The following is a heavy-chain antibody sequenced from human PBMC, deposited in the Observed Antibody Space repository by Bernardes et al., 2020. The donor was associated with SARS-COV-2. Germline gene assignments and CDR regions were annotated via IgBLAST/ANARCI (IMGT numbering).Heavy chain of an antibody. CDR3: ARFGSYGYYYYALDF. J-gene: IGHJ6*02. CDR1: GGPIGPYY. CDR2: IYHTGTT. D-gene: IGHD3-16*01. Sequence: SETLSLTRSVSGGPIGPYYWSWLRQPPGKGLEWIGYIYHTGTTNYNPSLESRVTISVDTSRNQFSLRLTSVTAADTAVYYCARFGSYGYYYYALDFWGPGATVTVS. V-gene: IGHV4-59*01.